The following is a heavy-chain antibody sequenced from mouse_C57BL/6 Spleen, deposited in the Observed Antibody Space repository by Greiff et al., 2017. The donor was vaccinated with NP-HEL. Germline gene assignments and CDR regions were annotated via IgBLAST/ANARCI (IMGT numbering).Heavy chain of an antibody. V-gene: IGHV5-12*01. J-gene: IGHJ1*03. D-gene: IGHD2-5*01. CDR2: ISNGGGST. CDR1: GFTFSDYY. CDR3: ARSYSRGYFDV. Sequence: EVQRVESGGGLVQPGGSLKLSCAASGFTFSDYYMYWVRQTPEKRLEWVAYISNGGGSTYYPDTVKGRFTISRDNAKNTLYLQMSRLKSEDTAMYYCARSYSRGYFDVWGTGTTVTVSS.